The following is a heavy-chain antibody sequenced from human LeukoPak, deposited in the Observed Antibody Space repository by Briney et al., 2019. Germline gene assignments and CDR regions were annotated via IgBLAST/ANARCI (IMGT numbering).Heavy chain of an antibody. CDR2: ISGDGGTT. V-gene: IGHV3-43*02. CDR1: GFTFGDYA. Sequence: QTGGPLRLSCAASGFTFGDYAMHWVRQAPGKGLEWVSLISGDGGTTYYADSVKGQFTISRDSSKNSLYLQMNSLRTEDTALYYCAKVLRGYCSGGSCYGYDFDYWGQGTLVTVSS. J-gene: IGHJ4*02. D-gene: IGHD2-15*01. CDR3: AKVLRGYCSGGSCYGYDFDY.